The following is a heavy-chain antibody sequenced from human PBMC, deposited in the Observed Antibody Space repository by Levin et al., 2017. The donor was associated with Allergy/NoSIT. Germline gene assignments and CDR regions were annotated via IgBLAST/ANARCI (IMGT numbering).Heavy chain of an antibody. V-gene: IGHV4-39*01. Sequence: SQTLSLTCTVSGDSVSSTNYYWGWIRQSPGKGLEWIGSVYYTGSTYYNPSLESRLTISVDTSKNQFSLTLSSVTAADTAVYYCARERSRYFDWLSGFDPWGQGTLVTVSS. CDR3: ARERSRYFDWLSGFDP. J-gene: IGHJ5*02. CDR2: VYYTGST. D-gene: IGHD3-9*01. CDR1: GDSVSSTNYY.